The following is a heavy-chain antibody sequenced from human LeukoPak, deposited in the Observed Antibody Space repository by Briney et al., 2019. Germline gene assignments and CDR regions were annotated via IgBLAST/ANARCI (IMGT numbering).Heavy chain of an antibody. J-gene: IGHJ6*02. CDR2: ISGSGGST. CDR1: GFTFSSYA. Sequence: PGGSLRLSCAASGFTFSSYAMSWVRQAPGKGLEWVSAISGSGGSTYYADSVKGRFTISRDNSKNTLYLQMNSLRAEDTAVYYCATSPPRLVRHYYYYGMDVWGQGTTVTVSS. V-gene: IGHV3-23*01. D-gene: IGHD6-19*01. CDR3: ATSPPRLVRHYYYYGMDV.